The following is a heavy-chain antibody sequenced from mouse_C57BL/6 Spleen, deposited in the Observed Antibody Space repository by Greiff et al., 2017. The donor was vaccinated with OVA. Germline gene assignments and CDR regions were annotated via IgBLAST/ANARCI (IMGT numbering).Heavy chain of an antibody. V-gene: IGHV1-72*01. CDR2: IDPNSGGT. J-gene: IGHJ4*01. CDR3: ARKDLMGNFYAMDY. D-gene: IGHD2-1*01. CDR1: GYTFTSYW. Sequence: QVQLQQSGAELVKPGASVKLSCKASGYTFTSYWMHWVKQRPGRGLEWIGRIDPNSGGTKYNEKFKSKATLTVDKPSSTAYMQLSSLTSEDSAVYYCARKDLMGNFYAMDYWGQGTSVTVSS.